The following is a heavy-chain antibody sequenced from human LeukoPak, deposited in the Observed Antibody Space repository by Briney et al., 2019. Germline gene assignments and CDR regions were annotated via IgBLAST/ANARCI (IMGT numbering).Heavy chain of an antibody. CDR3: AKDGALTYSNYAHAFDI. D-gene: IGHD4-11*01. CDR2: ISGSGGST. J-gene: IGHJ3*02. CDR1: GFTFSSYA. Sequence: GGSLRLSCAASGFTFSSYAMSWVRQAPGKGLEWVSAISGSGGSTYYADSVKGRFTISRDNSKNTLYLQMNSLRAEDTAVYYWAKDGALTYSNYAHAFDIWGQGTMVNVFS. V-gene: IGHV3-23*01.